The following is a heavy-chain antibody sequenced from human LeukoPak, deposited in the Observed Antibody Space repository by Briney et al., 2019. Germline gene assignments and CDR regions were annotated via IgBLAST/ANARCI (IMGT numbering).Heavy chain of an antibody. D-gene: IGHD6-19*01. Sequence: GGSLRLSCAASGFTFDDYAMHWVRQAPGKGLEWVSGISWESDTMGYADSVKGRFTISRDNSKSTLLLQMNSLRAEDTAVYYCAKVRWDNSGWYYLDSWGQGTLVTVSS. V-gene: IGHV3-9*01. CDR3: AKVRWDNSGWYYLDS. CDR1: GFTFDDYA. J-gene: IGHJ4*02. CDR2: ISWESDTM.